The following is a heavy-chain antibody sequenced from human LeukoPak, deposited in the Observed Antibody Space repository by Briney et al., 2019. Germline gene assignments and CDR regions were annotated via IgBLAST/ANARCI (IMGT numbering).Heavy chain of an antibody. CDR3: ARGWDGIAVAGSFDY. CDR1: GGSTSGYY. V-gene: IGHV4-59*01. D-gene: IGHD6-19*01. Sequence: SETLSLTFTVSGGSTSGYYWSWIRQPPGKGLEWIGDIYYSGSTNYNPSLTSRVTMSVDTSKNQFSLKLNSVTAADTAVYYCARGWDGIAVAGSFDYWGQGTLVTVSS. CDR2: IYYSGST. J-gene: IGHJ4*02.